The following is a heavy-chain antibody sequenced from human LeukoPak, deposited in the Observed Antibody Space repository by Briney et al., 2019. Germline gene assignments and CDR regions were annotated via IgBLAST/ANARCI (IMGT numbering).Heavy chain of an antibody. D-gene: IGHD3-10*01. Sequence: GGSLRLSCAASGFTFDDYAMHWVRQAPGKGLEWVSGISWNSGSIGYADSVEGRFTISRDNAKNSLYLQMNSLRAEDTALYYCAESGSGSYYILYWGQGTLVTVSS. CDR1: GFTFDDYA. V-gene: IGHV3-9*01. J-gene: IGHJ4*02. CDR2: ISWNSGSI. CDR3: AESGSGSYYILY.